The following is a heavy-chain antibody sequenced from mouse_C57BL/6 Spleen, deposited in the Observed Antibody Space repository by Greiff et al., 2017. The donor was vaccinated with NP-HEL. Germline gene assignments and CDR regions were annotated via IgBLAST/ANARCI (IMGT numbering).Heavy chain of an antibody. J-gene: IGHJ2*01. CDR1: GYTFTSYW. D-gene: IGHD2-1*01. CDR3: ARGNYEGRSDY. CDR2: IHPNSGST. V-gene: IGHV1-64*01. Sequence: QVQLKESGAELVKPGASVKLSCKASGYTFTSYWMHWVKQRPGQGLEWIGMIHPNSGSTNYNEKFKSKATLTVDKSSSTAYMQLSSLTSEDSAVYYCARGNYEGRSDYWGQGTTLTVSS.